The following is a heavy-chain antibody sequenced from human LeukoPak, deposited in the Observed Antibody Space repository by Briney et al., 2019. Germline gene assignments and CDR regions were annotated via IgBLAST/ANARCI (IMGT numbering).Heavy chain of an antibody. CDR3: ARDWVAGSDY. CDR1: GGSISNKDYY. J-gene: IGHJ4*02. CDR2: ISYSGST. V-gene: IGHV4-39*07. Sequence: SETLSLTFTVSGGSISNKDYYWGWIRQPPGKGLEWIGSISYSGSTYYSPSLRSRVTISIDTSKNHFSLKLTSVTAADTPVYYCARDWVAGSDYWGQGTLVTVSS. D-gene: IGHD6-19*01.